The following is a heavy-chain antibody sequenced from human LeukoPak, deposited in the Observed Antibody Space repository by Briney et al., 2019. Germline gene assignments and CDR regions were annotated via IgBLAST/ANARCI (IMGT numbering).Heavy chain of an antibody. V-gene: IGHV1-69*06. J-gene: IGHJ4*02. CDR1: GGTFSSYA. D-gene: IGHD6-13*01. Sequence: GASVKVSCKASGGTFSSYAISWVRQAPGQGLEWMGGIIPIFGTANYAQKFQGRVTITADKSTSTAYMELSSLRSEDTAVYYCIGIAAAGVDYWGQGTLVTVSS. CDR2: IIPIFGTA. CDR3: IGIAAAGVDY.